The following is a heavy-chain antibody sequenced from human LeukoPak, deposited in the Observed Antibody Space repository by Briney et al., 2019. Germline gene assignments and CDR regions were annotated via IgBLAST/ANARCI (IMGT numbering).Heavy chain of an antibody. CDR3: ASNGYCSGGSCYLLDY. CDR2: INPSGGST. Sequence: ASVKVSCKASGYTSTSYYMHWVRQAPGQGLEWTGIINPSGGSTSYAQKFQGRVTMTRDTSTSTVYMELSSLRSEDTAVYYCASNGYCSGGSCYLLDYWGQGTLVTVSS. CDR1: GYTSTSYY. J-gene: IGHJ4*02. D-gene: IGHD2-15*01. V-gene: IGHV1-46*01.